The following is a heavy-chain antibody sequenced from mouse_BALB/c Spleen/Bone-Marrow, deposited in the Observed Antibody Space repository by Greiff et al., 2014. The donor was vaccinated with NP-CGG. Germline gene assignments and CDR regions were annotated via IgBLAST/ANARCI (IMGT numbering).Heavy chain of an antibody. D-gene: IGHD1-1*01. J-gene: IGHJ1*01. CDR2: IRNKANGYTT. CDR3: ARDRNFGSSWYFDV. Sequence: EVKLMESGGGLVRPGGSLRLSCATSGFTFTDYYMSWVRQPPGKALEWLGFIRNKANGYTTEYSTSMKGRFTISRDNSQSILYLQMNTLRAEDSATYYCARDRNFGSSWYFDVWGAGTTVTVSS. V-gene: IGHV7-3*02. CDR1: GFTFTDYY.